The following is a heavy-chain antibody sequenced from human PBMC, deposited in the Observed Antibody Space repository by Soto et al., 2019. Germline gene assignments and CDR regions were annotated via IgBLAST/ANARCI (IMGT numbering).Heavy chain of an antibody. CDR2: IYHSGST. CDR3: ARDQYYYDSSGYKWPRAFDY. J-gene: IGHJ4*02. Sequence: PSETLSLTCAVSGGSISSGGYSWSWIRQPPGKGLEWIGYIYHSGSTYYNPSLKSRVTISVDRSKNQFSLKLSSVTAADTAVYYCARDQYYYDSSGYKWPRAFDYWGQGPLVTVSS. V-gene: IGHV4-30-2*01. D-gene: IGHD3-22*01. CDR1: GGSISSGGYS.